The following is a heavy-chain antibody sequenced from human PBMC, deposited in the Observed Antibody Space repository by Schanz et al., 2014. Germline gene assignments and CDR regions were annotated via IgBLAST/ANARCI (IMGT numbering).Heavy chain of an antibody. J-gene: IGHJ4*02. CDR1: GFNFHYYG. CDR3: AKEVRLVLRDWLPTPDFDY. Sequence: QVLLVESGGGVVQPGGSLRVSCAASGFNFHYYGMHWVRQAPGKGPEWVAFIQLDGSEIYYTDSVKGRFTISRDNSKNTLFLQMNSLRAEDTALYFCAKEVRLVLRDWLPTPDFDYWGQGTLVTVSS. V-gene: IGHV3-30*02. D-gene: IGHD3-3*01. CDR2: IQLDGSEI.